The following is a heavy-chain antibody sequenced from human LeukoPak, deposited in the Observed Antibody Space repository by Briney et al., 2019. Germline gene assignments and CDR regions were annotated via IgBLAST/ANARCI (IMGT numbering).Heavy chain of an antibody. J-gene: IGHJ4*02. CDR2: IKQDGSVQ. D-gene: IGHD6-19*01. Sequence: GGSLRLSRTASGFTFSNYLMSWVRQAPGKGLEWVANIKQDGSVQYYVDSVKGRFTISRDNAKNSLYLQMNSLRAEDTAVYYCARKWAVAGSSYFDYWGQGTLVTVSS. CDR3: ARKWAVAGSSYFDY. V-gene: IGHV3-7*03. CDR1: GFTFSNYL.